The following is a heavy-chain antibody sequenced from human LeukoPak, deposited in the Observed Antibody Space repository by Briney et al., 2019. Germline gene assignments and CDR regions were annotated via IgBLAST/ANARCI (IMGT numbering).Heavy chain of an antibody. J-gene: IGHJ4*02. D-gene: IGHD3-22*01. CDR1: GYTFTGYY. Sequence: ASVKVSCKASGYTFTGYYMHWVRQAPGQGLEWMGRINPNSGGTNYAQKFQGRATMTRDTSISTAYMELSRLRSDDTAVYYCARGSDDSSGHDFGYWGQGTLVTVSS. CDR2: INPNSGGT. V-gene: IGHV1-2*06. CDR3: ARGSDDSSGHDFGY.